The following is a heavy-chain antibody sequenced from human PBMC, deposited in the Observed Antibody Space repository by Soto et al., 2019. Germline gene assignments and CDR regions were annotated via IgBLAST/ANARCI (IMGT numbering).Heavy chain of an antibody. Sequence: QVQLVQSGAEVKKPGASVKVSCKASGYTFTSNSMHWVRQAPGQSLEWMGWINAGNGDTKYSQNFQGRVTITRDTSASTAYMELSSLRSEDTAVYYCARSGSTTYYDSSGHWGQGTQVTVSS. CDR1: GYTFTSNS. CDR3: ARSGSTTYYDSSGH. J-gene: IGHJ4*02. D-gene: IGHD3-10*01. V-gene: IGHV1-3*01. CDR2: INAGNGDT.